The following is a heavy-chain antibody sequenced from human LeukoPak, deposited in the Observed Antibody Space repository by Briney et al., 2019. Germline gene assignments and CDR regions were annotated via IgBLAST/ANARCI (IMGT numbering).Heavy chain of an antibody. Sequence: SETLSLTCAVYGGSFSGYYWSWIRQPPGRGLEWIGEINHSGSTNYNPSLKSRVTISVDTSKNQFSLKLSSVTAADTAVYYCAGGRTVGFDPWGQGTLVTVSS. CDR3: AGGRTVGFDP. CDR1: GGSFSGYY. CDR2: INHSGST. J-gene: IGHJ5*02. D-gene: IGHD1-1*01. V-gene: IGHV4-34*01.